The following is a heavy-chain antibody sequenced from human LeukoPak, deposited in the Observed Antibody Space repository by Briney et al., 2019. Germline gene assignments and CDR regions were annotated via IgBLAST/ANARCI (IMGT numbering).Heavy chain of an antibody. CDR2: IYYSGST. V-gene: IGHV4-39*01. CDR1: GGSISSSSYY. J-gene: IGHJ4*02. CDR3: AAQTQYYYGSGSYYIVDPDY. Sequence: PSETLSLTCTVSGGSISSSSYYWGWIRQPPGKGLEWIGSIYYSGSTYYNPSLKSRVTISVDTSKNQFSLKLSSVTAADTAVYYCAAQTQYYYGSGSYYIVDPDYWGQGTLVTVSS. D-gene: IGHD3-10*01.